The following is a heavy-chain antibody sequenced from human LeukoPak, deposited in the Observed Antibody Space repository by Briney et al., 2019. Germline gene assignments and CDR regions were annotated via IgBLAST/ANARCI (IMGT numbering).Heavy chain of an antibody. V-gene: IGHV1-18*01. CDR3: ARRSGYNWFDP. J-gene: IGHJ5*02. Sequence: ASVKVSCKACGYTFTRYGISWLRQAPGQGLAWMGWISAYNGKTNYPQKLQGRVTMTTNTSTSTGYMELRSLRSDDTAVYYCARRSGYNWFDPWGQGTLVTVSS. CDR1: GYTFTRYG. D-gene: IGHD5-12*01. CDR2: ISAYNGKT.